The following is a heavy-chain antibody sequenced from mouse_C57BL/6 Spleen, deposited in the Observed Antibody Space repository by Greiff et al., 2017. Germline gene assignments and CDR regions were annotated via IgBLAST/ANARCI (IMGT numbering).Heavy chain of an antibody. D-gene: IGHD1-1*01. CDR2: IYPGDGDT. J-gene: IGHJ3*01. CDR3: ARPRNYYGSSYPFAY. Sequence: QVQLQQPGAELVKPGASVKMSCKASGYTFTSYWITWVKQRPGQGLEWIGRIYPGDGDTNYNGKFKGKATLTADKSSSTAYMQLSSLTSEDSAVYFCARPRNYYGSSYPFAYWGQGTLVTVSA. V-gene: IGHV1-55*01. CDR1: GYTFTSYW.